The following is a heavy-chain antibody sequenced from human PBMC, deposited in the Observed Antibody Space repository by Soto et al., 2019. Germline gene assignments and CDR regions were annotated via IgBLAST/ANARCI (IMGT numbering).Heavy chain of an antibody. D-gene: IGHD6-13*01. CDR1: GFTLSTYW. Sequence: EVQVVESWGGLVQPGGSLRLSCAASGFTLSTYWMTWVRQAPGKGLEWVANIKQDGSEKYYVDSVKGRFTVSRDNAKNSLYLQMNSLRTEDTAVYYCGTADRGTAAGGTVQWGQGTLVTVSS. J-gene: IGHJ4*02. V-gene: IGHV3-7*01. CDR2: IKQDGSEK. CDR3: GTADRGTAAGGTVQ.